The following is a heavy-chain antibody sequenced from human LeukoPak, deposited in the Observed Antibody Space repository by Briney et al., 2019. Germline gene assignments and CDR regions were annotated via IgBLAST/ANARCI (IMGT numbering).Heavy chain of an antibody. D-gene: IGHD3-10*01. V-gene: IGHV1-18*01. J-gene: IGHJ6*02. Sequence: ASVKVSCKASGYTFTSYGISWVRQAPGQGLEWMGWISAYNGNTNYAQKLQGRVTMTTDTSTSTAYMELRSLRSDDTAVYYCAGSRGSGSYYNGFPYYYYGMDVWGQGTTVTVSS. CDR2: ISAYNGNT. CDR1: GYTFTSYG. CDR3: AGSRGSGSYYNGFPYYYYGMDV.